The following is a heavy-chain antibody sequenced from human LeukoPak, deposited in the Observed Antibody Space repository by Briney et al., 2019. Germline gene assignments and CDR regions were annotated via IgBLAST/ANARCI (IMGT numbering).Heavy chain of an antibody. D-gene: IGHD3-22*01. CDR2: INHSGST. J-gene: IGHJ4*02. V-gene: IGHV4-34*01. CDR1: GGSFSGYY. Sequence: PSETLSLTCAVYGGSFSGYYWSWIRQPPGKGLEWIGEINHSGSTNYNPSLKSRVTISVDTSKNQFSLKLSSVTAADTAVYYCARGQERRYDSSGYYHAFDYWGQGTLVTVSS. CDR3: ARGQERRYDSSGYYHAFDY.